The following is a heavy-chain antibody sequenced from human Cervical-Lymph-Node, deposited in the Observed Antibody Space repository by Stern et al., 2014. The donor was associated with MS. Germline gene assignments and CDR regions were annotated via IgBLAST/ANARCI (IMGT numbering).Heavy chain of an antibody. D-gene: IGHD6-13*01. J-gene: IGHJ4*02. V-gene: IGHV3-23*04. CDR2: NGGRGTST. CDR3: ASAVATSSSSPRGYFDN. Sequence: EMQLVGSGGGLIQPGGSLRLSCVASGFTFGTYVMTWVRQAPGKGLQLVSGNGGRGTSTAYADSVKGRFTISRDNSKNTMYLQMNSLRAEDTALYYCASAVATSSSSPRGYFDNWGQGVLVIVAS. CDR1: GFTFGTYV.